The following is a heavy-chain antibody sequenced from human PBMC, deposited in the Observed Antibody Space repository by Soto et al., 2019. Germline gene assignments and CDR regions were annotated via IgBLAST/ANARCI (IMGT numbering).Heavy chain of an antibody. J-gene: IGHJ4*02. CDR1: GGSISSSNW. V-gene: IGHV4-4*02. CDR2: IYHSGST. Sequence: PSETLSLTCAVSGGSISSSNWWSWVRQPPGKGLEWIGEIYHSGSTNYNPSLKSRVTISVDKSKNQFSLKLSSVTAADTAVYYCARRPTHYDFWSDHDYWGQGTLVTVSS. CDR3: ARRPTHYDFWSDHDY. D-gene: IGHD3-3*01.